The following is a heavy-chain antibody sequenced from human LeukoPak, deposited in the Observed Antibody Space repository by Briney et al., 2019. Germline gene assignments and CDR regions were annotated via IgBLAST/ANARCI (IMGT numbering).Heavy chain of an antibody. Sequence: SETLSLTCTVSGGSISSSSYYWGWIRQPPGKGLEWIGSIYYSGSTYYHPSLKSRVTISVDTSKNQFSLKLSSVTAADTAVYYCARLWFGELWYYYGMDVWGQGTTVTVSS. D-gene: IGHD3-10*01. CDR2: IYYSGST. V-gene: IGHV4-39*07. CDR3: ARLWFGELWYYYGMDV. CDR1: GGSISSSSYY. J-gene: IGHJ6*02.